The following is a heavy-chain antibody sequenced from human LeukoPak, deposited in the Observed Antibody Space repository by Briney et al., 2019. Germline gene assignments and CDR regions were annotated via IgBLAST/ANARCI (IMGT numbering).Heavy chain of an antibody. CDR2: IWYDGSNK. CDR1: GFTFSSYG. CDR3: ARDGLIAVAGNDFDY. Sequence: GGSLRLSCAASGFTFSSYGMHWVRQAPGKGLEWVAVIWYDGSNKYYADSVKGRFTISRDNSKNTLYLQMNSLRGEDTGVYYCARDGLIAVAGNDFDYWGQGTLVNVSS. J-gene: IGHJ4*02. V-gene: IGHV3-33*01. D-gene: IGHD6-19*01.